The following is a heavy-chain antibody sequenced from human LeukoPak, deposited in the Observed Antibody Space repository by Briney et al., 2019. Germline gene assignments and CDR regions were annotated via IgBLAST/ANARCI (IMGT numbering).Heavy chain of an antibody. CDR3: ARAGYGVIYFDS. Sequence: SETLSLTCTVSGGSISSGDYYWSWIRQPPGKGLEWIGYIYYSGSTYYNPSLKSRVTISVDTSKNQFSLKLSSVTAADTAVYYCARAGYGVIYFDSWGQGTLVTVSS. CDR2: IYYSGST. J-gene: IGHJ4*02. D-gene: IGHD4-17*01. CDR1: GGSISSGDYY. V-gene: IGHV4-30-4*01.